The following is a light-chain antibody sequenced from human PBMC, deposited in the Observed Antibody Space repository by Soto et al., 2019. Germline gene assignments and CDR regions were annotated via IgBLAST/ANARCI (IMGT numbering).Light chain of an antibody. J-gene: IGKJ5*01. CDR2: DAS. CDR1: QSVGRY. CDR3: QQRNDWRRGT. V-gene: IGKV3-11*01. Sequence: DIVLTQSPATLSLSPGERATLSCRASQSVGRYLAWYQQRPGQAPSLLIYDASNRATGVPARFSGGGSGTDFTLPISSLEPEDFAVYYCQQRNDWRRGTFGQGTRLEIK.